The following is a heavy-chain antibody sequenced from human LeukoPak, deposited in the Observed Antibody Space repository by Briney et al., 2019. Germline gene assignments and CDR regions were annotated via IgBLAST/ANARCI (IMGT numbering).Heavy chain of an antibody. V-gene: IGHV3-33*08. CDR1: GFTFSSYG. CDR2: IWYDGSNK. Sequence: GGSLRLSCAASGFTFSSYGMHWVRQAPGKGLEWVAVIWYDGSNKYYADSVKGRLTISRDNSKNTLYLQMNSLRAEDTAVYYCAREGGYCSSTSCYAREMFFDYWGQGTLVTVSS. D-gene: IGHD2-2*01. J-gene: IGHJ4*02. CDR3: AREGGYCSSTSCYAREMFFDY.